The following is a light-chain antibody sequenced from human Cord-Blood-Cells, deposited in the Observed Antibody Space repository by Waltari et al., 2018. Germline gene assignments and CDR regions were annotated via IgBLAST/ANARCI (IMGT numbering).Light chain of an antibody. CDR2: WAS. CDR3: QQYYSTPIT. Sequence: DIVMTQPPASLAVSLGERATIHCQSSQSVLYSSNNKNYLAWYQQKTGQPPKLLIYWASTRESGVPDRFSGSGSGTDFTLTISSLQAEDVAVYYCQQYYSTPITFGQGTRLEIK. CDR1: QSVLYSSNNKNY. J-gene: IGKJ5*01. V-gene: IGKV4-1*01.